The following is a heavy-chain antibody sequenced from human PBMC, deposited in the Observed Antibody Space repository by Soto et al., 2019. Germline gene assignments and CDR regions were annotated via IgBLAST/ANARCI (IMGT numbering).Heavy chain of an antibody. J-gene: IGHJ3*02. CDR1: SGSIGTYF. CDR2: IYYSGTT. D-gene: IGHD1-26*01. CDR3: ARGRGGTYDAFDI. Sequence: QVQLRESDPGLVKPSETLSLTCTVSSGSIGTYFWSWIRQPPGKGLEWIGYIYYSGTTNYNPSLKSRVTIFLDTSKNQFSLRLSSVTAADTAVYYCARGRGGTYDAFDIWGQGTLVTVSS. V-gene: IGHV4-59*01.